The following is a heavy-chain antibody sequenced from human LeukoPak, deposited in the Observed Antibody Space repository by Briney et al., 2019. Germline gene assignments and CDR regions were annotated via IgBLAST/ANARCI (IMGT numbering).Heavy chain of an antibody. CDR1: GYTFTDYY. J-gene: IGHJ4*02. V-gene: IGHV1-2*02. D-gene: IGHD5-18*01. CDR3: ARDLDTYGSLDS. CDR2: INPNSGGT. Sequence: ASVKVSCKASGYTFTDYYLHWVRQAPGQGFEWMGVINPNSGGTNYAQNFQGRVTMTRDTSITTAYMELSRLRSDDTAVYYCARDLDTYGSLDSWGQGTLVTVSS.